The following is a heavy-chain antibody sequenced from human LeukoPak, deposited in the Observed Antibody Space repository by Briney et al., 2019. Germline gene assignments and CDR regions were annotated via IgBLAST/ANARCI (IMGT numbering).Heavy chain of an antibody. D-gene: IGHD2/OR15-2a*01. CDR3: ARQEYDAFDI. CDR1: GGSISSYY. CDR2: IYYSGST. Sequence: PSETLSLTCTVSGGSISSYYWSWIRQPPGKGLEWIGYIYYSGSTNYNPSLKSRVTISVDTSKNQFSLKLSSVTAADTAVYYCARQEYDAFDIWGQGTMVTVSS. V-gene: IGHV4-59*08. J-gene: IGHJ3*02.